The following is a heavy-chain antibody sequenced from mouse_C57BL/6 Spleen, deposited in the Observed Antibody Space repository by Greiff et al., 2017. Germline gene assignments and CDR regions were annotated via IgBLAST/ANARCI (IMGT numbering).Heavy chain of an antibody. Sequence: VQLQQSGPELVKPGASVKISCKASGYAFSSSWMNWVKQRPGKGLEWIGRIYPGDGDTNYNGKFKGKATLTADKSSSTAYMQLSSLTSEDSAVXFCARWSSYGYWGQGTTLTVSS. D-gene: IGHD1-1*01. J-gene: IGHJ2*01. V-gene: IGHV1-82*01. CDR3: ARWSSYGY. CDR2: IYPGDGDT. CDR1: GYAFSSSW.